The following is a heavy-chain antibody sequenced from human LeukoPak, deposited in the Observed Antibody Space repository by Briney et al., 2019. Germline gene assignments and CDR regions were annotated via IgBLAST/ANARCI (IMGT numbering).Heavy chain of an antibody. D-gene: IGHD2-15*01. V-gene: IGHV1-18*04. Sequence: ASVKVSCKASGYTFTSYYIHWVRQAPGQGLEWMGWISAYNGNTNYAQKLQGRVTMTTDTSTSTAYMELRSLRSDDTAVYYCARSSYCSGGSCYSHYYYGMDVWGQGTTVTVSS. CDR2: ISAYNGNT. J-gene: IGHJ6*02. CDR1: GYTFTSYY. CDR3: ARSSYCSGGSCYSHYYYGMDV.